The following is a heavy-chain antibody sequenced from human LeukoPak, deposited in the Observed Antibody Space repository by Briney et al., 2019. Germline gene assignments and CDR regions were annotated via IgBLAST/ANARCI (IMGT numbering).Heavy chain of an antibody. CDR1: GYTFTSYA. V-gene: IGHV1-2*02. Sequence: GASVKVSCKASGYTFTSYAMHWVRQAPGQGLEWMGWINPNSGGTNYAQKFQGRVTMTRDTSISTAYMELSRLRSDDTAVYYCWVYGSGSPTPNDAFDIWGQGTMVTVSS. CDR2: INPNSGGT. D-gene: IGHD3-10*01. CDR3: WVYGSGSPTPNDAFDI. J-gene: IGHJ3*02.